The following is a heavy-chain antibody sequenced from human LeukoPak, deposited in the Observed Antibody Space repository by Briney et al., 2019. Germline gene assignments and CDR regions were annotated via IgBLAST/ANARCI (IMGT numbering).Heavy chain of an antibody. CDR2: IKQDGSGK. CDR3: ARDYTVDY. D-gene: IGHD4-11*01. Sequence: GGSLRLSCAASGFTFSNYWMSWVRQAPGKGLEWVGNIKQDGSGKYYVDSVKGRFTISRDNAKNSLFLQMNSLRVDDTAVYYCARDYTVDYWGQGTLVTVSS. J-gene: IGHJ4*02. V-gene: IGHV3-7*01. CDR1: GFTFSNYW.